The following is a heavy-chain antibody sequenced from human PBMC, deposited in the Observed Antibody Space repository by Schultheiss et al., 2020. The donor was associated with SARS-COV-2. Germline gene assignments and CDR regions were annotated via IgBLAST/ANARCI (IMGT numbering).Heavy chain of an antibody. V-gene: IGHV4-59*08. D-gene: IGHD6-13*01. CDR2: IYYSGST. J-gene: IGHJ4*02. CDR3: ARGGIAAAGTDY. Sequence: SETLSLTCTVSGGSISSYYWSWIRQPPGKGLEWIGYIYYSGSTNYNPSLKSRVTMSVDTSKNQFSLKLSSVTAADTAVYYCARGGIAAAGTDYWGQGTLVTVSS. CDR1: GGSISSYY.